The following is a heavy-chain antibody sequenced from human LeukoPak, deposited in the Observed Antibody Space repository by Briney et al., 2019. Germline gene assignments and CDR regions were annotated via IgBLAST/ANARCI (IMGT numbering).Heavy chain of an antibody. J-gene: IGHJ5*02. V-gene: IGHV1-2*02. CDR1: GYTFTGYY. CDR2: INPNSGGT. Sequence: ASVKVSCKASGYTFTGYYMHWVRQAPGQGLEWMGWINPNSGGTNYAQKFQGRVTMTRDTSISTAYMGLSRLRSDDTAVYYCARDGEITMVRGVIGWFDPWGQGTLVTVSS. CDR3: ARDGEITMVRGVIGWFDP. D-gene: IGHD3-10*01.